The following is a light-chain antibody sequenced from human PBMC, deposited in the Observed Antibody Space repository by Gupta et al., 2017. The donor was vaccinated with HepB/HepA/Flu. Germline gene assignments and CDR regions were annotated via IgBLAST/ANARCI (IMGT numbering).Light chain of an antibody. V-gene: IGKV3-20*01. Sequence: EIVLTQSPGTLSLSPGERATLSCRASQSVSSSDLAWYQQKPGQAPRLFIYDASSRATGIPDRFSGSGSGTDFTLTISRLEPEDFAVYYCQQYRNSPWTFGQGTKVEIK. CDR3: QQYRNSPWT. CDR1: QSVSSSD. CDR2: DAS. J-gene: IGKJ1*01.